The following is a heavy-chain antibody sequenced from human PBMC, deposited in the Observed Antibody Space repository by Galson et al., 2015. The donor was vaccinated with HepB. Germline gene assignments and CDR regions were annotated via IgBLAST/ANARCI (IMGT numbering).Heavy chain of an antibody. D-gene: IGHD2-8*01. J-gene: IGHJ6*02. V-gene: IGHV4-59*08. CDR2: IYYSGST. CDR1: GGSISSYY. Sequence: SETLSLTCTVSGGSISSYYWSWIRQPPGKGLEWIGYIYYSGSTNYNPSLKSRVTISVDTSKNQFSLKLSSVTAADTAVYYCARRGVSYYYYGMDVWGQGTTVTVSS. CDR3: ARRGVSYYYYGMDV.